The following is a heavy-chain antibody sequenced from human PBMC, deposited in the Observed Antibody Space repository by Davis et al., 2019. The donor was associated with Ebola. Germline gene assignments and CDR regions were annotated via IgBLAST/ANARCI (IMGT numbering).Heavy chain of an antibody. Sequence: PSETLSLTCTVSGGSISSGGYYWSWIRQHPGKGLEWIGYIYYSGSTYYNPSLKSRVTISVDTSKNQFSLKLSSVTAADTAVYYCARWLDDFWSGYGMDVWGQGTAVTVSS. CDR1: GGSISSGGYY. CDR2: IYYSGST. V-gene: IGHV4-31*03. D-gene: IGHD3-3*01. J-gene: IGHJ6*02. CDR3: ARWLDDFWSGYGMDV.